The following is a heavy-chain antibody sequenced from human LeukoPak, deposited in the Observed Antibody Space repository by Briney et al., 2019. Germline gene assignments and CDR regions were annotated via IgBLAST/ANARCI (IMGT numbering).Heavy chain of an antibody. Sequence: GGSLRLSCAASGFTVSSNYMSWVRQAPGKGLEWVSVIYSGGSTYYADSVKGRFTISRDNSKNTLYLQMNSLRAEDTAVYYCARDPGCSGGSCYQTNYYYYYGMDVWGQGTTVTVPS. CDR2: IYSGGST. D-gene: IGHD2-15*01. J-gene: IGHJ6*02. CDR3: ARDPGCSGGSCYQTNYYYYYGMDV. CDR1: GFTVSSNY. V-gene: IGHV3-66*01.